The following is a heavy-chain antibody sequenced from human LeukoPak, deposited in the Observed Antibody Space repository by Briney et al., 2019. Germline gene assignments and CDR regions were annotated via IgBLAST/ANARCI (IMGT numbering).Heavy chain of an antibody. CDR2: IYTSGST. V-gene: IGHV4-4*07. J-gene: IGHJ4*02. CDR3: ARDRRGGGSYPYYFDY. D-gene: IGHD1-26*01. Sequence: SETLSLTCTVSGGSISSYYWSWIRQPAGKGLEWIGRIYTSGSTNYNPSLKSRVTISVDRSKNQFSLKLSSVTAADTAVYYCARDRRGGGSYPYYFDYWGQGTLVTVSS. CDR1: GGSISSYY.